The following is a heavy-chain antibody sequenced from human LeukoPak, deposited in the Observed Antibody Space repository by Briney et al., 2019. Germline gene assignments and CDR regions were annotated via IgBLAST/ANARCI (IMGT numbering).Heavy chain of an antibody. CDR2: IHPGGTT. V-gene: IGHV4-38-2*02. CDR1: GFSISSGYY. Sequence: LSETLCLTCVVSGFSISSGYYWGWIRQPPGNGLECIGNIHPGGTTFFNSSLNSRVTMSIDTSKNQFSLKLTSVTAADPAVYYCAREVERRIVNWGQGILVTVSS. J-gene: IGHJ4*02. D-gene: IGHD1-1*01. CDR3: AREVERRIVN.